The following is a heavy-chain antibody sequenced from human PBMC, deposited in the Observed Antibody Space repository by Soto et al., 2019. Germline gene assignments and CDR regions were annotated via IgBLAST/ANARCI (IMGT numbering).Heavy chain of an antibody. CDR2: INAGNGNT. J-gene: IGHJ4*02. V-gene: IGHV1-3*01. D-gene: IGHD3-10*01. CDR3: ARDEGMVRGVEYYFDY. Sequence: QVQLVQSGAEVKKPGASVKVSCKASGYTFTSYAMHWVRQAPGQRLEWMGWINAGNGNTKYSQKFQGRVTITKDTSATTAYMELSSLRSEDTAVYYWARDEGMVRGVEYYFDYWGQGTLVTVSS. CDR1: GYTFTSYA.